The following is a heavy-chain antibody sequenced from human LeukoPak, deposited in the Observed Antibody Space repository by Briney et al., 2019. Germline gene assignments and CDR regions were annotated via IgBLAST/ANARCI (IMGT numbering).Heavy chain of an antibody. V-gene: IGHV4-39*02. CDR3: ARERVGATLDAFDI. CDR1: GGSISSSSYY. Sequence: SETLSLTCTVSGGSISSSSYYWGWIRQPPGKGLEWIGSIYYSGSTYYNPSLKSRVTISVDTSKNQFSLKLSSVTAADTAVYYCARERVGATLDAFDIWGQGTMVTVSS. D-gene: IGHD1-26*01. J-gene: IGHJ3*02. CDR2: IYYSGST.